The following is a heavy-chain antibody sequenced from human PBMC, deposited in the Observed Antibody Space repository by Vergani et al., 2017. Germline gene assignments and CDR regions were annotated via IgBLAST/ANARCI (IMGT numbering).Heavy chain of an antibody. V-gene: IGHV4-31*03. D-gene: IGHD3-9*01. CDR1: GGSISSGGYY. J-gene: IGHJ4*02. CDR2: IYYSGST. CDR3: ARIGSHSVYYDILTGYYAFDY. Sequence: QVQLQESGPGLVKPSQTLSLTCTVSGGSISSGGYYWSWIRQHPGKGLEWIGYIYYSGSTYYNPSLKSRVTISVDTSKNQFSLKLSSVTAADTAVYYCARIGSHSVYYDILTGYYAFDYWGQGTLVTVSS.